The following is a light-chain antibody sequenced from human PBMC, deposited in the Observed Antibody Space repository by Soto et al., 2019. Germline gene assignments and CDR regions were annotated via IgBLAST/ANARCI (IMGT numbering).Light chain of an antibody. CDR2: GAS. V-gene: IGKV3-20*01. Sequence: EVVMTQSPSTLSVSPGERATLSCRASQSVTSNYLAWYQQKPGQAPRLLIYGASNRATGIPDRFSGSGSGTDFTLTISRLEPEDFAVYYCQQYGSSGTFGQGTKVDTK. J-gene: IGKJ1*01. CDR3: QQYGSSGT. CDR1: QSVTSNY.